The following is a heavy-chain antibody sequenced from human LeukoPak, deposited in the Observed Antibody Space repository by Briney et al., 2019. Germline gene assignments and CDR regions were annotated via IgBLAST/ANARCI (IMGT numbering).Heavy chain of an antibody. V-gene: IGHV3-21*01. J-gene: IGHJ4*02. CDR3: ARVSSSVSKPLDY. Sequence: PGGSLRLSCAASGFTFSNYNINWVRQAPGKGLERVSSISSSSSYVYYADSVKGRFTISRDNAKNSLYLQMNSLRAEDTAVYYCARVSSSVSKPLDYWGQGTLVTVSS. CDR1: GFTFSNYN. CDR2: ISSSSSYV.